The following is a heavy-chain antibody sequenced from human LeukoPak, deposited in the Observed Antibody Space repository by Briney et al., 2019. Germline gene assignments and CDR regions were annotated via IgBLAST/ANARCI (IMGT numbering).Heavy chain of an antibody. V-gene: IGHV3-21*01. CDR2: ISSSSSDI. J-gene: IGHJ4*02. CDR3: ATGYTSGTRIYY. D-gene: IGHD6-19*01. Sequence: GGSLRLSCAASGFTFSAFSMNWVRQAPGKGLEWVSAISSSSSDIYYTDSVKGRFTISRDNANNFLYLQVSSLRAEDTAVYYCATGYTSGTRIYYWGQGTLVSVSS. CDR1: GFTFSAFS.